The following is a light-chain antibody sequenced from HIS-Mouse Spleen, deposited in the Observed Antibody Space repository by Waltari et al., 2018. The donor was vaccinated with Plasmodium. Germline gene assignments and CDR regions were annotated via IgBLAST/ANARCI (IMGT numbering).Light chain of an antibody. CDR1: QGISSY. Sequence: AIRMTQSPSSLSASTGDRVTITCRASQGISSYLAWYQQKPVKAPKLLIYAASTLQSGVPSRFSGSGSGTDFTLTISCLQSEDFATYYCQQYYSYPAFGQGTKVEIK. CDR2: AAS. CDR3: QQYYSYPA. J-gene: IGKJ1*01. V-gene: IGKV1-8*01.